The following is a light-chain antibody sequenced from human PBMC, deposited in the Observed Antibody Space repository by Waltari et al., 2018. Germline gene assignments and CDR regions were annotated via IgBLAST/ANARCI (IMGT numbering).Light chain of an antibody. CDR2: EDT. CDR3: GTWDSSLSGAV. Sequence: QSVLTQPPSVSAAPGQRVTISCSGGSSNIGNNYVSWYRQFPGTAPKLLIYEDTERPSGIPGRFSGSKSGTSATLDITGLQAGDEADYYCGTWDSSLSGAVFGGGTHLNVL. V-gene: IGLV1-51*02. J-gene: IGLJ7*01. CDR1: SSNIGNNY.